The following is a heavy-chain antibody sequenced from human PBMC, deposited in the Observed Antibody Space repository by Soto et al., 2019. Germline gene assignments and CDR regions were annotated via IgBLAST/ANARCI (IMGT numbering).Heavy chain of an antibody. V-gene: IGHV3-11*05. J-gene: IGHJ3*02. CDR3: ARDADILTGSDAFDI. D-gene: IGHD3-9*01. CDR1: GLTFSDYY. CDR2: ISSSSSYT. Sequence: QVQLVESGGGLVKPGGSLRLSCAASGLTFSDYYMSWIRQAPGKGLEWVSYISSSSSYTNYADSVKGRFTISRDNDKNSLYLQMNSLRAEDTAVYYCARDADILTGSDAFDIWGQGTMVTVSS.